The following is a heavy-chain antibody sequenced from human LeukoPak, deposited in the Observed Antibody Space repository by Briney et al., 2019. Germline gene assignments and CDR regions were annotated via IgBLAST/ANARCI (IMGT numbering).Heavy chain of an antibody. CDR3: ATQRKYGSGSYSFDP. V-gene: IGHV3-33*01. D-gene: IGHD3-10*01. Sequence: PGGSLRLSCAASGFTFSSYGMHWVRQAPGKGLEWVAVIWYDGSNKYYADSVKGRFTISRDNSKNTLYLQMNSLRAEDTAVYYCATQRKYGSGSYSFDPWGQGTLVTVSS. CDR2: IWYDGSNK. J-gene: IGHJ5*02. CDR1: GFTFSSYG.